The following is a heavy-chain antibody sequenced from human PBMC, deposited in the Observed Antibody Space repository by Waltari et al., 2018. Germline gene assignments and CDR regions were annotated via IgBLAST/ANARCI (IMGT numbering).Heavy chain of an antibody. CDR3: VSSYGLGSYLHYFEY. CDR1: GFTFSDHY. CDR2: TKNEATSYTT. J-gene: IGHJ4*02. D-gene: IGHD3-10*01. V-gene: IGHV3-72*01. Sequence: EVQLVESGGGLVQPGGSLRLSCEASGFTFSDHYMDWVRQAPGKGLEWVGRTKNEATSYTTEYAASVKGRFTISRDDSKNSLYLQMNSLKIEDTAVYYCVSSYGLGSYLHYFEYWGQGTLVTVSS.